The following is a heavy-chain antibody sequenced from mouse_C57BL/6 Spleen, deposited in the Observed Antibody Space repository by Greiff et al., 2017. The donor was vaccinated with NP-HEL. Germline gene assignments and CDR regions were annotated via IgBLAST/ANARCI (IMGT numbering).Heavy chain of an antibody. D-gene: IGHD4-1*01. CDR3: AREGGTGTAWFAY. CDR2: IHPNSGST. CDR1: GYTFTSYW. J-gene: IGHJ3*01. Sequence: QVQLQQPGAELVKPGASVKLSCKASGYTFTSYWMHWVKQRPGQGLEWIGMIHPNSGSTNYNEKFKSKATLTVDKSSSTAYMQLSSLTSEDSAVYDCAREGGTGTAWFAYWGQGTLVTVSA. V-gene: IGHV1-64*01.